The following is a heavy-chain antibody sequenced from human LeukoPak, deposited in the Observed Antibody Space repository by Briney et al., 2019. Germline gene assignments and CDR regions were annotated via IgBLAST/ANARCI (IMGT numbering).Heavy chain of an antibody. V-gene: IGHV3-33*01. CDR3: ARDAPGPFDY. CDR1: GFSFNNFG. Sequence: AGGSLRLSCAASGFSFNNFGMYWVRQAPGKGLEWVAVIWFDGSNQYYADSVKGRFTISRDNSENMLFLQMDSLRAEDTAVYYCARDAPGPFDYWGLGTLVTVSS. J-gene: IGHJ4*02. CDR2: IWFDGSNQ.